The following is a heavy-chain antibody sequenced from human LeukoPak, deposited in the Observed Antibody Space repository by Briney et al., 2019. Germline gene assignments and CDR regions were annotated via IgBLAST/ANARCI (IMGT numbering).Heavy chain of an antibody. J-gene: IGHJ3*02. CDR1: GGSISSYY. Sequence: SETLSLTCTVSGGSISSYYWSWIRQPPGKGLEWIGYIYYSRSTNYNPSLKCRVTISVDTSKNQFSLKLSSVTAADTAVYYCARASDAFDIWGQGTMVTVSS. V-gene: IGHV4-59*01. CDR3: ARASDAFDI. CDR2: IYYSRST.